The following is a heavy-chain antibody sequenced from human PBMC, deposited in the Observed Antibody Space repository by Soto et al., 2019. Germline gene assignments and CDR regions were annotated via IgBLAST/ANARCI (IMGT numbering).Heavy chain of an antibody. CDR3: ARCSSSRYKWAFDI. CDR1: GLSVSSNY. Sequence: HPGGSLRLSCAASGLSVSSNYMSWVRQAPGKGLEWVSVIYGGGSTYYADSVKGRFTISRDNSKNTLYLQMNSLRAEDTAVYYCARCSSSRYKWAFDIWGQGTMVTVSS. V-gene: IGHV3-53*01. CDR2: IYGGGST. J-gene: IGHJ3*02. D-gene: IGHD6-13*01.